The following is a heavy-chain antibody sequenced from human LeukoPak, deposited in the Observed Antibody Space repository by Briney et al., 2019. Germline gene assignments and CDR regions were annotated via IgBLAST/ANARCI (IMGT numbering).Heavy chain of an antibody. J-gene: IGHJ1*01. CDR1: GYSFTSYW. V-gene: IGHV5-51*01. CDR2: IYPGDSDT. D-gene: IGHD6-13*01. Sequence: GESLKISCKGSGYSFTSYWIGWVRQMPGKGLEWMGIIYPGDSDTTYSPSFQGQVTISADKSISTAYLQWSSLKASDTAMYYCARTAGYSSSWSSAEYFQHWGQGTLVTVSS. CDR3: ARTAGYSSSWSSAEYFQH.